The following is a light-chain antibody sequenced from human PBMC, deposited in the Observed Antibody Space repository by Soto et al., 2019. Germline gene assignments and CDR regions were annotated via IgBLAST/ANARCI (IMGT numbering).Light chain of an antibody. V-gene: IGLV2-14*01. Sequence: QSVLTQPASVSGSPGQSITISCIGSSSDVGGYNYVSWYQQHSGKAPKLMIYQDTKRPSGISNRFSGSKSGNTASLTISGLQAEDEADYYCSPYTSNETYVFGTGTKVTVL. CDR2: QDT. J-gene: IGLJ1*01. CDR3: SPYTSNETYV. CDR1: SSDVGGYNY.